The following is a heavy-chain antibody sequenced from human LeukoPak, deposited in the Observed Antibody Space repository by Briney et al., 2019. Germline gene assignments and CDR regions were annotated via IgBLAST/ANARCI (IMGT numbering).Heavy chain of an antibody. CDR2: FDPEDGET. CDR1: GYTFTSYD. V-gene: IGHV1-24*01. D-gene: IGHD6-19*01. Sequence: ASVKVSCKASGYTFTSYDINWVRQAPGKGLEWMGGFDPEDGETIYAQKFQGRVTMTEDTSTDTAYMELSSLRSEDTAVYYCATNAVAGPNYYYYGMDVWGQGTTVTVSS. J-gene: IGHJ6*02. CDR3: ATNAVAGPNYYYYGMDV.